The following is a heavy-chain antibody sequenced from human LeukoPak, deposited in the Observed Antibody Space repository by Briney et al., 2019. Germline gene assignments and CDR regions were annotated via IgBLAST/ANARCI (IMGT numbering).Heavy chain of an antibody. CDR2: ISTSGSYT. CDR3: ARNKWFGESTAFDY. V-gene: IGHV3-11*06. CDR1: GFIVSDYY. Sequence: GPLSLSCASSGFIVSDYYMSWFRQASPTGLAWVSYISTSGSYTDYADSVKGRFTISRDNAKNSLYLQMNSLRVEDTAVYYGARNKWFGESTAFDYWGQGTLVTVSS. D-gene: IGHD3-10*01. J-gene: IGHJ4*02.